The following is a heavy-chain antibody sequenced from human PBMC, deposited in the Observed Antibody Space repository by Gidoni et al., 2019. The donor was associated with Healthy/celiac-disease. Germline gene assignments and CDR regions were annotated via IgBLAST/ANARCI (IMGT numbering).Heavy chain of an antibody. CDR1: GGSISSSNW. CDR3: ARDGAAYYDFWSGYSRPHYFDY. D-gene: IGHD3-3*01. J-gene: IGHJ4*02. CDR2: IYHSGST. V-gene: IGHV4-4*02. Sequence: QVQLQESGPGLVKPSGTLSLTCAVSGGSISSSNWWSWVRQPPGKGLEWIGEIYHSGSTNYNPSLKSRVTISVDKSKNQFSLKLSSVTAADTAVYYCARDGAAYYDFWSGYSRPHYFDYWGQGTLVTVSS.